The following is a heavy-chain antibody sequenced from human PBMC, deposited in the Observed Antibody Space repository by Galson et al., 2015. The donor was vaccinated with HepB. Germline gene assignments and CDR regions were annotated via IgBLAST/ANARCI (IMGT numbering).Heavy chain of an antibody. CDR1: GGSISTYN. CDR2: IYTSGSTSGST. V-gene: IGHV4-4*07. Sequence: SETLSLTCTVSGGSISTYNWSWIRQAAGKGLEWIGRIYTSGSTSGSTSYNPSLKSRVTMSIDTSKNQFSLNLSSVTAADTAVYYCARANGGTYRWDYWGQGTLVTVSS. CDR3: ARANGGTYRWDY. D-gene: IGHD2-8*01. J-gene: IGHJ4*02.